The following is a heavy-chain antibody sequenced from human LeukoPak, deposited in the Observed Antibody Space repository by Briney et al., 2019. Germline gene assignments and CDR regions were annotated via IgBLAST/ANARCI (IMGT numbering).Heavy chain of an antibody. J-gene: IGHJ4*02. CDR2: MWSDGNRR. Sequence: GRSLRLSCEASGFTFSGYGFHWVRQAPRKGLERVAVMWSDGNRRYYADSVKGRFTTSRDNSKNTLYLQMDSLRVEDTAVYYCARDSDVSGHYSYFDYWGRETRVTVSS. D-gene: IGHD3-22*01. CDR1: GFTFSGYG. CDR3: ARDSDVSGHYSYFDY. V-gene: IGHV3-33*04.